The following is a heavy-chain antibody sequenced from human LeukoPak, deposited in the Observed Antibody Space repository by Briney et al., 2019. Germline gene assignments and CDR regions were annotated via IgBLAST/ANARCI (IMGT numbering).Heavy chain of an antibody. CDR1: GYTFTGYY. J-gene: IGHJ6*03. CDR3: ARRIAARPNYYYYYMDV. D-gene: IGHD6-6*01. V-gene: IGHV1-2*02. Sequence: GASVKVSCKASGYTFTGYYMHWVRQAPGQGLEWMGWINPNSGGTNYAQKFQGRVTMTRDTSISTAYMELSRLRSDDTAVYYCARRIAARPNYYYYYMDVWGKGTTVTVSS. CDR2: INPNSGGT.